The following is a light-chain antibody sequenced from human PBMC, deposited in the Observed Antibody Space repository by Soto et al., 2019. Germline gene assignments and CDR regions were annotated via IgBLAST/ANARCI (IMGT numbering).Light chain of an antibody. V-gene: IGKV1-39*01. CDR1: QNIINF. CDR3: QQIYSTPYT. Sequence: DIQMTQFPSSLSASVGDRVTITCRASQNIINFLNWYQQKPGKAPNLLIYGASSLQSGDPSRFSGSGSGTDFTLTIANLQPEDFSTYFCQQIYSTPYTFGQGTELEI. CDR2: GAS. J-gene: IGKJ2*01.